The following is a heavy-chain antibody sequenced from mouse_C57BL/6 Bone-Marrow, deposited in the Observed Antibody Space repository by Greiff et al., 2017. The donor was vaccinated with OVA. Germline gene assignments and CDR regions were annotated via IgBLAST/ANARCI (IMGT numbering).Heavy chain of an antibody. CDR3: ASHDYYGSSYDAMDY. J-gene: IGHJ4*01. V-gene: IGHV5-12*01. D-gene: IGHD1-1*01. Sequence: EVKVVESGGGLVQPGGSLKLSCAASGFTFSDYYMYWVRQTPEKRLEWVAYISNGGGSTYYPDTVKGRFTISRDNAKNTLYLQMSRLKSEDTAMYYCASHDYYGSSYDAMDYWGQGTSVTVSS. CDR1: GFTFSDYY. CDR2: ISNGGGST.